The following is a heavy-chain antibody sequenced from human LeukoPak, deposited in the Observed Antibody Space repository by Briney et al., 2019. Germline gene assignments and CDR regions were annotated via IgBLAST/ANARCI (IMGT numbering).Heavy chain of an antibody. J-gene: IGHJ5*02. Sequence: SETLSLTRAVYGGSFSGYHWSWIRQPPGKGLEWIGEINHSGSTNYNPSLKSRVTISVDTSKNQFSLKLSSVTAEDTAVYYCAGGSMITFGGVIVSPFDPWGQGTLVTVSS. V-gene: IGHV4-34*01. CDR3: AGGSMITFGGVIVSPFDP. D-gene: IGHD3-16*02. CDR1: GGSFSGYH. CDR2: INHSGST.